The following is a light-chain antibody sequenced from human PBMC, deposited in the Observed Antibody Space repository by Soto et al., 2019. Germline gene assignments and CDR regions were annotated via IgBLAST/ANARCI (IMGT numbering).Light chain of an antibody. CDR3: QQYGSSPWT. Sequence: EIVLTQSPGTLSLSPGERATLSCRASQTVSTNYLAWYQQKPGQAPRLLIYGAFSRATDIPDRFSGSGSGTDFTLTISRLEPEDFAVYYCQQYGSSPWTFGQGTKVDIK. V-gene: IGKV3-20*01. J-gene: IGKJ1*01. CDR2: GAF. CDR1: QTVSTNY.